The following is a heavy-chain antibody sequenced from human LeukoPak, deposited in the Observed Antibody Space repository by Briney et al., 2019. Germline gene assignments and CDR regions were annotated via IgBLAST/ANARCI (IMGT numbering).Heavy chain of an antibody. D-gene: IGHD1-14*01. CDR2: IKEDGSET. Sequence: GGSLRLSCTGSGFTFSSHWMSWVRQAPGRGLEWVANIKEDGSETYYLDSVKGRFTISRDNSKNTLYLQMNSLRAEDTAVYYCARNRHFDYWGQGTLVTVSS. J-gene: IGHJ4*02. CDR3: ARNRHFDY. CDR1: GFTFSSHW. V-gene: IGHV3-7*01.